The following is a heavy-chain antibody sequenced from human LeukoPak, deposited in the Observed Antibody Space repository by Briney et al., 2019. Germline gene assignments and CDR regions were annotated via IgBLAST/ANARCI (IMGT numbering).Heavy chain of an antibody. CDR3: AKRDDSGGNLVDL. D-gene: IGHD3-22*01. J-gene: IGHJ4*02. V-gene: IGHV4-39*02. CDR1: GGPIRSGSHY. CDR2: IYYSGST. Sequence: SSETLSLTCTVSGGPIRSGSHYWAWIRQPPGKGLEWIGSIYYSGSTYYNPSLENRVTISIDTSKNHFSLKLSSLSAADTSVYYCAKRDDSGGNLVDLWGQGTLVTVS.